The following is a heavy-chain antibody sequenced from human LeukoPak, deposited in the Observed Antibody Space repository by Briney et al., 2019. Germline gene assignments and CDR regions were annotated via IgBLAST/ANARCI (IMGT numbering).Heavy chain of an antibody. CDR2: ISSSGSTI. CDR1: EFTFSSYE. CDR3: AKDLGGSSDY. D-gene: IGHD1-26*01. J-gene: IGHJ4*02. Sequence: PGGSLRLSCAASEFTFSSYEMNWVRQAPGKGLEWVSYISSSGSTIYYADSVKGRFTISRDNSKNTLYLQMNSLRAEDTAVYYCAKDLGGSSDYWGQGTLVTVSS. V-gene: IGHV3-48*03.